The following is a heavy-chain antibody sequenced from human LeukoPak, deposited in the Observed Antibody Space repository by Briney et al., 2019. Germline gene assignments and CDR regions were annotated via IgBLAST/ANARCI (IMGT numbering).Heavy chain of an antibody. Sequence: GGSLRLSCAASGFTFRSYGMHWVRQAPGKGLEYVSAISSNGGRTYYANSVKGRFTISRDNSRNTLYLQMGSLRAEDMAVYYCATYYYDSGGFHFHHWGQGTLATASS. CDR2: ISSNGGRT. J-gene: IGHJ1*01. CDR1: GFTFRSYG. D-gene: IGHD3-22*01. CDR3: ATYYYDSGGFHFHH. V-gene: IGHV3-64*01.